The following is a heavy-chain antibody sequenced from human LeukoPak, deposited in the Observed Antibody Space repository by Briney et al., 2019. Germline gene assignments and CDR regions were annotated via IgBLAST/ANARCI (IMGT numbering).Heavy chain of an antibody. CDR1: GYTFTSYD. Sequence: GASVKVSCKASGYTFTSYDINWVRQATGQGLEWMGWMNPNSGNTGYAQKFQGRVTITRDTSISTAYMELSSLRSEDTAVYYCARAPPIAARRRNYYYMDVWGKGTTVTVSS. D-gene: IGHD6-6*01. CDR2: MNPNSGNT. CDR3: ARAPPIAARRRNYYYMDV. J-gene: IGHJ6*03. V-gene: IGHV1-8*03.